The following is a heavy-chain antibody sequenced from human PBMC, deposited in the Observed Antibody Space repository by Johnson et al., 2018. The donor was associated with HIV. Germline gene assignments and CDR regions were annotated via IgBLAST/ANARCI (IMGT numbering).Heavy chain of an antibody. CDR2: IGTAGDT. CDR1: GFTFSSYD. Sequence: VQLVESGGGLVQPGGSLRLSCAASGFTFSSYDMHWVRQATGKGLEWVSTIGTAGDTYYSDSVKGRFTISRDNAKNSLYLQMNSLRAEDTALYFCARDGRGEQLVDQGDAFDIWGQGTMVTVSS. J-gene: IGHJ3*02. D-gene: IGHD6-6*01. V-gene: IGHV3-13*01. CDR3: ARDGRGEQLVDQGDAFDI.